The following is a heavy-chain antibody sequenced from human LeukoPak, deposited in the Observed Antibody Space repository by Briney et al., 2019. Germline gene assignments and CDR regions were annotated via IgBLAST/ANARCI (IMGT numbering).Heavy chain of an antibody. J-gene: IGHJ4*02. D-gene: IGHD3-10*01. CDR2: INHSGRT. CDR1: GGSFSGYY. CDR3: ARRYYYGSGSYRC. Sequence: SETLSLTCAVYGGSFSGYYWSWIRQPPGKGLEWIGEINHSGRTNYNPSLKSRVTISVDTSKNQFSLKLSSVTAADTAVYYCARRYYYGSGSYRCWGQGTLVTVSS. V-gene: IGHV4-34*01.